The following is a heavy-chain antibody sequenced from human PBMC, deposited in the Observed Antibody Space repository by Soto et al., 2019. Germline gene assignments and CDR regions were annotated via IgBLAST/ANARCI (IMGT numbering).Heavy chain of an antibody. CDR3: ASAVRDSSGYYSNDAFDI. D-gene: IGHD3-22*01. CDR1: GGSISSGGYY. V-gene: IGHV4-31*03. J-gene: IGHJ3*02. Sequence: SETLSLTCTVSGGSISSGGYYWSWIRQHPGKGLEWIGYIYYSGSTYYNPSLKSRVTISVDTSKNQFSLQLSSVTTADTAVYYCASAVRDSSGYYSNDAFDIWGQGTMVTVSS. CDR2: IYYSGST.